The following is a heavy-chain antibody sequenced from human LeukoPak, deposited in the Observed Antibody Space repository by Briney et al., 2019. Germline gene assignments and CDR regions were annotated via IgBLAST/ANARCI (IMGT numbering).Heavy chain of an antibody. Sequence: PSETLSLTCTVSGGSISSYYWSWIRQPPGKGLEWIGYIYYSGSTNYNPSLKSRVTISVDTSKNQFSLKLSSVTAADTAVYYCARHTGLLGWLFYFDYWGQGTLVTVSS. V-gene: IGHV4-59*08. CDR1: GGSISSYY. J-gene: IGHJ4*02. CDR2: IYYSGST. CDR3: ARHTGLLGWLFYFDY. D-gene: IGHD3-3*01.